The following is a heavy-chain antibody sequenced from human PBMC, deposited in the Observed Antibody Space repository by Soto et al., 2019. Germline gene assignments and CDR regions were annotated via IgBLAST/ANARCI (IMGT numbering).Heavy chain of an antibody. Sequence: SETLSLTCAVYGGSFSGYYWSWIRQPPGKGLEWIGEINHSGSTNYNPSLKSRVTISVDTSKNQFSLKLSSVTAADTAVYYCARAGRFWERRCWFDPWGQGTLVTVSS. CDR2: INHSGST. CDR1: GGSFSGYY. D-gene: IGHD3-3*01. J-gene: IGHJ5*02. CDR3: ARAGRFWERRCWFDP. V-gene: IGHV4-34*01.